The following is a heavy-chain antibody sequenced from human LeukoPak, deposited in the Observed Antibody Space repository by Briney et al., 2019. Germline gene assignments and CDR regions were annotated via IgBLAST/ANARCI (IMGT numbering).Heavy chain of an antibody. D-gene: IGHD6-19*01. CDR3: ARAGIAVAGTNPYYYYMDV. Sequence: ASVKVSCKASGYTFTAYYMHWVRQAPGQGLEWMGWISAYNGNTNYAQKLQGRVTMTTDTSTSTAYMELRSLRSDDTAVYYCARAGIAVAGTNPYYYYMDVWGKGTTVTVSS. CDR1: GYTFTAYY. CDR2: ISAYNGNT. J-gene: IGHJ6*03. V-gene: IGHV1-18*04.